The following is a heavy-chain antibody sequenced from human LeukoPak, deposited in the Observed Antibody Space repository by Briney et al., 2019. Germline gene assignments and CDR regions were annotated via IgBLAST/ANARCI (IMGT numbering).Heavy chain of an antibody. J-gene: IGHJ4*02. D-gene: IGHD6-19*01. V-gene: IGHV3-15*01. CDR3: TTDLLNYSSGWYGAWYFDY. Sequence: PGGSLRLSCAASGFIFSSYAMSWVRQAPGKGLEWVGRIKSKTDGGTTDYAAPVKGRFTISRDDSKNTLYLQMNSLKTEDTAVYYCTTDLLNYSSGWYGAWYFDYWGQGTLVTVSS. CDR2: IKSKTDGGTT. CDR1: GFIFSSYA.